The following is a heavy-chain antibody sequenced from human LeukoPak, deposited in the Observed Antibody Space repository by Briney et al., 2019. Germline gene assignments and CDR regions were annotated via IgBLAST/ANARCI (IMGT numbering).Heavy chain of an antibody. CDR2: INHSGST. CDR1: GGSFSVYY. Sequence: PSETLSLTCAVYGGSFSVYYCSWIRQPPGKGLEWIGEINHSGSTNYNPSLKSRVTISVDTSKNQFSLKLSSVTAADTAVYYCARVYSTYYYYYGMDVWGQGTTVTVSS. J-gene: IGHJ6*02. CDR3: ARVYSTYYYYYGMDV. D-gene: IGHD4-4*01. V-gene: IGHV4-34*01.